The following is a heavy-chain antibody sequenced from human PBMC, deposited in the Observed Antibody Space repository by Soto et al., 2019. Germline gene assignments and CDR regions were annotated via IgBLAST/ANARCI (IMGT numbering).Heavy chain of an antibody. Sequence: QVQLVQSGAEVKKPGSSVKVSCKASGGTFSSYAISWVRQAPGQGLEWMGGIIPIFGTANYAQKFQGRVTITADESTSTAYMELSSLRSEDTAVYYCARGDTYCGGDCYPIDACDIWGQGTMVTVSS. CDR3: ARGDTYCGGDCYPIDACDI. V-gene: IGHV1-69*01. CDR2: IIPIFGTA. CDR1: GGTFSSYA. J-gene: IGHJ3*02. D-gene: IGHD2-21*02.